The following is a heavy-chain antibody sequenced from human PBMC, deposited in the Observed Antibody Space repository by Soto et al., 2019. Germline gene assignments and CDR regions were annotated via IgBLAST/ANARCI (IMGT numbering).Heavy chain of an antibody. J-gene: IGHJ3*02. Sequence: QTVGSLRLSCSASGFTFSNYAMHWVRQAPGKGLEYVSAISSNGGSTYYADSVKGRFTISRDNSKNTLYLQMSGLRAEDTAVYYCVKDVFRSSGGNSDGGAFDIWGQGTMVTVSS. CDR2: ISSNGGST. CDR3: VKDVFRSSGGNSDGGAFDI. V-gene: IGHV3-64D*08. D-gene: IGHD2-21*02. CDR1: GFTFSNYA.